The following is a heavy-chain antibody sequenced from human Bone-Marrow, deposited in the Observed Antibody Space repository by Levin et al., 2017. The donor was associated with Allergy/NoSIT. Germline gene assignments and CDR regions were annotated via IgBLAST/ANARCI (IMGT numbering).Heavy chain of an antibody. D-gene: IGHD4-11*01. V-gene: IGHV3-33*05. CDR2: ISYDGSNK. CDR3: ARDFDYSDYGTPRYDYGMDV. J-gene: IGHJ6*02. Sequence: AGGSLRLSCAASGFGLSSYGMHWVRQPPGKGLEWVALISYDGSNKAYRDSVKGRFSISRDKSRLYLQINNLRAEDTAVYYCARDFDYSDYGTPRYDYGMDVWGQGTTVTVSS. CDR1: GFGLSSYG.